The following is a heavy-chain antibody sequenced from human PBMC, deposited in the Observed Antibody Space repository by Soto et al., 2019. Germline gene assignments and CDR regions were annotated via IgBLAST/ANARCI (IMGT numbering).Heavy chain of an antibody. J-gene: IGHJ4*02. D-gene: IGHD6-13*01. CDR2: IYYSGST. V-gene: IGHV4-39*01. CDR1: GGSISSSSYY. Sequence: SETLSLTCTVSGGSISSSSYYWGWIRQPPGKGLEWIGSIYYSGSTYYNPSLKSRVTISVDTSKNQFSLKLSSVTAADTAVYYCARRIAAAGTDYWGQGTLVTVSS. CDR3: ARRIAAAGTDY.